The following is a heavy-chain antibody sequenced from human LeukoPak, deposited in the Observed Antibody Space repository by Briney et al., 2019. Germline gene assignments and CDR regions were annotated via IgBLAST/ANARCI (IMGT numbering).Heavy chain of an antibody. CDR1: GFTFSSYA. Sequence: GGSLRLSCIASGFTFSSYAMNWVRQAPGKGLEWVSVISDNNNTTYYADSVKGRFTISRDNSKNTLYLQMNSLRAEDTAVYYCAKRADIVVVPAAIGDYWGQGTLVTVSS. V-gene: IGHV3-23*01. D-gene: IGHD2-2*02. CDR2: ISDNNNTT. CDR3: AKRADIVVVPAAIGDY. J-gene: IGHJ4*02.